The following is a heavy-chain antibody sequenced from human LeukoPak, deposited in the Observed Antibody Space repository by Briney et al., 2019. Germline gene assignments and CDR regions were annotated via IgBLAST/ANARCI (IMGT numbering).Heavy chain of an antibody. CDR3: ARVPSYDSSGPHYFDY. Sequence: GGSLRLSCAASGFTFSSYAMHWVRQAPGKGLEYVSAISSNGGSTYYANSVKGRFTISRDNSKNTLYLQMGSLRAEDTAVYYCARVPSYDSSGPHYFDYWGQGTLVTVSS. CDR2: ISSNGGST. D-gene: IGHD3-22*01. V-gene: IGHV3-64*01. CDR1: GFTFSSYA. J-gene: IGHJ4*02.